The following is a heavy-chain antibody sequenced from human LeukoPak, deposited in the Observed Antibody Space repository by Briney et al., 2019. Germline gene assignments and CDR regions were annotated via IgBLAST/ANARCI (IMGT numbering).Heavy chain of an antibody. CDR2: IYYSGST. D-gene: IGHD3-3*01. J-gene: IGHJ3*02. V-gene: IGHV4-59*02. CDR1: GFTVSSNY. Sequence: GSLRLSCAASGFTVSSNYMNWVRQAPGKGLEWIGYIYYSGSTNYNPSLKSRVTISVDTSKNQFSLKLSSVTAADTAVYYCARGTAPLTIFGPAVAFDIWGQGTMVTVSS. CDR3: ARGTAPLTIFGPAVAFDI.